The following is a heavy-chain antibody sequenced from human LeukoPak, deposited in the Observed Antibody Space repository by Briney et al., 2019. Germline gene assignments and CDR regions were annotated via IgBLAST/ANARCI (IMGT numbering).Heavy chain of an antibody. CDR3: ARVSRSGGFNRAQSAMVHVDAFDI. J-gene: IGHJ3*02. CDR1: GFTFSSYS. D-gene: IGHD5-18*01. Sequence: GGSLRLSCAASGFTFSSYSMNWVRQAPGKGLEWVSSISSSSSYVYYADSVKGRFTISRDNAKNSLYLQMNSLRAEDTAVYYCARVSRSGGFNRAQSAMVHVDAFDIWGQGTMVTVSS. CDR2: ISSSSSYV. V-gene: IGHV3-21*01.